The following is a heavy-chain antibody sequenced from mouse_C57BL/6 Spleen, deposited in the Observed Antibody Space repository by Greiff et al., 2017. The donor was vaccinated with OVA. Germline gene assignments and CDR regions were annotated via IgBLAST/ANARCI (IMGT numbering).Heavy chain of an antibody. CDR2: LHPNSGST. CDR1: GYTFTSYW. V-gene: IGHV1-64*01. Sequence: QVHVKQPGAELVKPGASVKLSCKASGYTFTSYWMHWVKQRPGQGLEWIGMLHPNSGSTNYNEKFKSKATLTVDNSSSTAYMQLSSLTSEDSAVYYCARYEVTTALGKDAMNYWGQGTSVTVSS. D-gene: IGHD2-2*01. CDR3: ARYEVTTALGKDAMNY. J-gene: IGHJ4*01.